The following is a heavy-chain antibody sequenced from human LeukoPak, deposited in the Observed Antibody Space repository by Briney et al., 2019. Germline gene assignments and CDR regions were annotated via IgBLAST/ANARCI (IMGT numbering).Heavy chain of an antibody. CDR1: GFTFSSYW. CDR2: IKQDGSEK. Sequence: GGSLRLSCAASGFTFSSYWMSWVRQAPGKGLEWVANIKQDGSEKYYVDSVKGRFTISRDNAKNSLYLQMNSLRAEDTAVYYCARDGSSWYNALDYYYYMDVWGKGTTVTVSS. D-gene: IGHD6-13*01. CDR3: ARDGSSWYNALDYYYYMDV. V-gene: IGHV3-7*01. J-gene: IGHJ6*03.